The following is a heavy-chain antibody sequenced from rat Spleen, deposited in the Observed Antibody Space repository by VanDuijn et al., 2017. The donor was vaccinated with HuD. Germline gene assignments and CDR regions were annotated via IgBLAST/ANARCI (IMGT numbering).Heavy chain of an antibody. CDR1: GFSLNNYH. CDR2: MWTGGST. CDR3: ARGNYYDGYYPFDY. D-gene: IGHD1-12*03. J-gene: IGHJ2*01. V-gene: IGHV2-43*01. Sequence: QVQLKESGPGLVQPSQTLSLTCSVSGFSLNNYHVTWVRQPPGKGLEWMGVMWTGGSTAYNSLLKSRLSISRDTSKSQVFLKMNKIQTEDTATYYCARGNYYDGYYPFDYWGQGVMVTVSS.